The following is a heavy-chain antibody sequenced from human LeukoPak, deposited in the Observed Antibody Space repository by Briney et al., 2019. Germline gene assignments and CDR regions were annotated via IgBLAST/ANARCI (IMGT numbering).Heavy chain of an antibody. V-gene: IGHV4-34*01. Sequence: SETLSLTCAVYGGSFSGYYWSWIRQPPGKGLEWIGEINHSGSTNYNPSLKSRVTISVDTSKNQFSLKLSSVTAADTAVYYCARAVMITFGGVEYYFDYWGQGTLVTVSS. CDR1: GGSFSGYY. J-gene: IGHJ4*02. D-gene: IGHD3-16*01. CDR3: ARAVMITFGGVEYYFDY. CDR2: INHSGST.